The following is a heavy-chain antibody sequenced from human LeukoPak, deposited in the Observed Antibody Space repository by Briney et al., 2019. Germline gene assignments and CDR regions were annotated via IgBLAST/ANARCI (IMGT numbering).Heavy chain of an antibody. CDR2: ISYDGSDA. CDR3: AKAREWELLSAFEV. D-gene: IGHD1-26*01. J-gene: IGHJ3*01. V-gene: IGHV3-30*18. Sequence: GGSLKFSGPGSESTLKTSGLHWVRQAPAKGLDWVQLISYDGSDAYYIDSVKGRFTISKDNSKDTLYLEMNSLRSEDTAVYYCAKAREWELLSAFEVWGQGTVVTVSS. CDR1: ESTLKTSG.